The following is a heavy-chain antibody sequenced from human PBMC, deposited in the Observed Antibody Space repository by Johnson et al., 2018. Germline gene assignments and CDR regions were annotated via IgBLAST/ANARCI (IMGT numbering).Heavy chain of an antibody. CDR3: ANPGLVTTPTWGMDV. V-gene: IGHV1-69*01. CDR2: MIPIFGTA. CDR1: GGTFSSYA. D-gene: IGHD4-17*01. J-gene: IGHJ6*02. Sequence: QVQLVESGAEVKKPGSSXKVSCKASGGTFSSYAISWVRQAPGPGLEWMGGMIPIFGTANYAQKFQGRVTITADESTSTAYMELSSLRSEETAVYYCANPGLVTTPTWGMDVWGQGTTVTVSS.